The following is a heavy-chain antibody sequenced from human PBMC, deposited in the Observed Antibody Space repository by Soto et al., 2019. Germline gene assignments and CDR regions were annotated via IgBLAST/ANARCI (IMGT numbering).Heavy chain of an antibody. CDR3: ATRGVHSGSYYYGMDV. J-gene: IGHJ6*02. Sequence: QVQLVQSGAEVKKPGASVKVSCKASGYTFTSYDINWVRQATGQGLEWLGWMNPNSGNTAYAQKFQGRVTMTRNTSISTAYMELSSLRSEDTAVYYCATRGVHSGSYYYGMDVWGQGTTVTVSS. CDR2: MNPNSGNT. D-gene: IGHD1-26*01. V-gene: IGHV1-8*01. CDR1: GYTFTSYD.